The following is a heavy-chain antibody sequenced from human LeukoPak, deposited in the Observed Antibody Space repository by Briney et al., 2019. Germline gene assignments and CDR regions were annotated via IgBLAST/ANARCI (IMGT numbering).Heavy chain of an antibody. Sequence: GGSLRLSCAASGFTFSSYEMSWVRQAPGKGLEWVSYISSSGSTIYYADSVKGRFTISRDNAKNSLYLQMNSLRAEDTAVYYCAELGITMIGGVWGKGTTVAISS. D-gene: IGHD3-10*02. J-gene: IGHJ6*04. CDR3: AELGITMIGGV. V-gene: IGHV3-48*03. CDR1: GFTFSSYE. CDR2: ISSSGSTI.